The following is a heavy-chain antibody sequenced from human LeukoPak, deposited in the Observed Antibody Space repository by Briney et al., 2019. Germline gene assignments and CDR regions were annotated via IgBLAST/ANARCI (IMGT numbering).Heavy chain of an antibody. Sequence: GGSLRLSCTASGFTFSSYSLNWVRQAPGKGLEWVSAISVGSDVIYYADSVKGRFTISRDNAKNSLYLQMNSLRAEDTAVYYCARDIYYDSSGYYGSVYWGQGTLVTVSS. D-gene: IGHD3-22*01. CDR3: ARDIYYDSSGYYGSVY. J-gene: IGHJ4*02. CDR1: GFTFSSYS. V-gene: IGHV3-21*01. CDR2: ISVGSDVI.